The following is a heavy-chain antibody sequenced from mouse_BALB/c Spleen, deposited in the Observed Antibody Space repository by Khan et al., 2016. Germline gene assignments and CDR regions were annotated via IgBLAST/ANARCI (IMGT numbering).Heavy chain of an antibody. CDR3: TRSGGSAYDY. CDR2: IYPSDSYT. CDR1: GYIFTSYW. D-gene: IGHD1-1*01. Sequence: QVQLQQPGAELVKPGASVKLSCKASGYIFTSYWLNWVKQRPGQGLEWIGNIYPSDSYTNYNQKFKDKAALTVDRSSSTAYMQLSSPTSEDSAVYYCTRSGGSAYDYRGQGTTLTVSS. V-gene: IGHV1-69*02. J-gene: IGHJ2*01.